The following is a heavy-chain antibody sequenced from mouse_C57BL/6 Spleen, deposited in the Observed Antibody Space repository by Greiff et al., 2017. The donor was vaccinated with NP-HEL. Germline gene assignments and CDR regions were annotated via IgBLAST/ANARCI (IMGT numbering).Heavy chain of an antibody. CDR1: GYTFTSYG. Sequence: QVHVKQSGAELARPGASVKLSCKASGYTFTSYGISWVKQRTGQGLEWIGEIYPRSGNTYYNEKFKGKATLTADKSSSTAYMELRSLTSEDSAVYFCARYYGSSYGDAMDYWGQGTSVTVSS. CDR2: IYPRSGNT. V-gene: IGHV1-81*01. D-gene: IGHD1-1*01. J-gene: IGHJ4*01. CDR3: ARYYGSSYGDAMDY.